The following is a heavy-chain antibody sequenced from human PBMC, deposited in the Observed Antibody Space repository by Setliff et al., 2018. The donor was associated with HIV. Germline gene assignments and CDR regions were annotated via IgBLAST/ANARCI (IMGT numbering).Heavy chain of an antibody. V-gene: IGHV3-30*02. CDR3: AKVPTRIQPRYFDY. D-gene: IGHD5-18*01. J-gene: IGHJ4*02. CDR2: IRYDGSIK. CDR1: GLTFSDYG. Sequence: SGGSLRLSCAASGLTFSDYGMHWVRQAPGKGLEWVAFIRYDGSIKYYADSVKGRFTISRDNSKNTLYLQMNSLRAEDTAVYYCAKVPTRIQPRYFDYWGQGTLVTVSS.